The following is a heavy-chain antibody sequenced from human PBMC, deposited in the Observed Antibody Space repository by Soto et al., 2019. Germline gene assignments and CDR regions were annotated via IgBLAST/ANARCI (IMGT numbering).Heavy chain of an antibody. CDR3: ARDEMLYYDSSLNYYYYYGMDV. D-gene: IGHD3-22*01. CDR1: GGTFSSYA. V-gene: IGHV1-69*13. J-gene: IGHJ6*02. Sequence: GASVKVSCKASGGTFSSYAISWVRQAPGQGLEWMGGIIPIFGTANYAQKFQGRVTITADESTSTAYMKLSSLRSEDTAVYYCARDEMLYYDSSLNYYYYYGMDVWGQGTTVTVSS. CDR2: IIPIFGTA.